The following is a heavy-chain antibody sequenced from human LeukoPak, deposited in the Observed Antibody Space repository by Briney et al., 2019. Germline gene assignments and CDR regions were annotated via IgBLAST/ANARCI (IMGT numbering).Heavy chain of an antibody. V-gene: IGHV1-18*01. CDR2: ISASNGDT. Sequence: ASVKVSCKASGYTFTSYGISWVRQAPGQGLEWMGWISASNGDTNYAQKLQDRVTMTTDTSTSTAYMELRSLRSDDTAVYFCAGRIAGSTRGFDYWGQGTLVTVSS. CDR3: AGRIAGSTRGFDY. J-gene: IGHJ4*02. CDR1: GYTFTSYG. D-gene: IGHD1-26*01.